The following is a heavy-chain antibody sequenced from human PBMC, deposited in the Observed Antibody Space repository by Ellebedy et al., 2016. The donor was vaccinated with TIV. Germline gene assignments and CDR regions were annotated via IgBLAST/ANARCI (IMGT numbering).Heavy chain of an antibody. CDR3: ARDTHSYVRFDY. CDR1: GFSITNNY. V-gene: IGHV3-53*01. J-gene: IGHJ4*02. CDR2: IYADGRT. D-gene: IGHD3-16*01. Sequence: GESLKISCEASGFSITNNYLSWVRQAPGKGLEWISVIYADGRTHYADSVKGRFTITRDNSKNTLYLQMDRLRAEDTAMYFCARDTHSYVRFDYWGQGSQVTVST.